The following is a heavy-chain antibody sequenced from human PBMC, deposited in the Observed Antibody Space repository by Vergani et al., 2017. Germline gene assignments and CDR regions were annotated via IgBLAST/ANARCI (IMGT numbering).Heavy chain of an antibody. J-gene: IGHJ4*02. Sequence: EVQLVQSGAEVKKPGESLKISCQISGYSFTNYWIGWVRQMPGEGLEWMGIIHPADSDTRYSPSFQGQVTISVDKSISTAYLQRSSLRASDSAMYYCARLYGRDSSGSKYFDYWVQGTLVTVSS. V-gene: IGHV5-51*01. CDR3: ARLYGRDSSGSKYFDY. D-gene: IGHD3-22*01. CDR1: GYSFTNYW. CDR2: IHPADSDT.